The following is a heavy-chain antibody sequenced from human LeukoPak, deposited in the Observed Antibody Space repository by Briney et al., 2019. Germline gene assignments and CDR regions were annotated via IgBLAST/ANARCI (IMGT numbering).Heavy chain of an antibody. J-gene: IGHJ3*02. CDR3: ARLPYYYDSSVPRWAFDI. CDR1: GGSFSGYY. Sequence: SETLSLTCAVYGGSFSGYYWSWIRQPPGKGLEWIGEINHSGSTNYNPSLKSRVTISVDTSKNQFSLKLSSVTAADTAVYYCARLPYYYDSSVPRWAFDIWGQGTMVTVSS. V-gene: IGHV4-34*01. CDR2: INHSGST. D-gene: IGHD3-22*01.